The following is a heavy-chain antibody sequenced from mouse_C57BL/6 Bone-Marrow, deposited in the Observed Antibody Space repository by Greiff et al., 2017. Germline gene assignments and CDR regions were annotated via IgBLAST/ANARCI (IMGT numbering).Heavy chain of an antibody. CDR1: GFTFSSYG. J-gene: IGHJ2*01. V-gene: IGHV5-6*01. CDR3: ARAINYYGSKYFDY. D-gene: IGHD1-1*01. CDR2: ISSGGSYT. Sequence: EVKLMESGGDLVKPGGSLKLSCAASGFTFSSYGMSWVRQTPDKRLEWVATISSGGSYTYYPDSVKGRFTISRDNAKNTLYLQMSSLKSEDTAMYYCARAINYYGSKYFDYWGQGTTLTVSS.